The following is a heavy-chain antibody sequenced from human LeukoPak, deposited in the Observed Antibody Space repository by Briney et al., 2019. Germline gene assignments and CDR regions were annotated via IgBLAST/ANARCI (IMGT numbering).Heavy chain of an antibody. CDR3: AKLYYDYVWGSYRYYFFDS. CDR2: ISGNGGKT. CDR1: GLSFSSYA. V-gene: IGHV3-23*01. D-gene: IGHD3-16*02. J-gene: IGHJ4*02. Sequence: GGSLRLSCGGSGLSFSSYAMSWVRQAPGKGLEWVSGISGNGGKTYYADSVKGRLTISRDNSKNTLYLQMNSLRVDDTAAYYCAKLYYDYVWGSYRYYFFDSWGQGTLVTVSS.